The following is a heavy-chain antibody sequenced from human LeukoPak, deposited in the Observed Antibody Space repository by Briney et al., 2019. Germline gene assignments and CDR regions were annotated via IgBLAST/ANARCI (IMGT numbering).Heavy chain of an antibody. Sequence: ASVKVSCKASGYTFTSYDINWVRQATGQGLEWMGWMNPNSGNTGYAQKFQGRVTMTRNTSISTAYMELSSLRPEDTAVYYCARWGPHVLRFLEWYYYMDVWGKGTTVTVSS. CDR3: ARWGPHVLRFLEWYYYMDV. D-gene: IGHD3-3*01. CDR2: MNPNSGNT. J-gene: IGHJ6*03. CDR1: GYTFTSYD. V-gene: IGHV1-8*01.